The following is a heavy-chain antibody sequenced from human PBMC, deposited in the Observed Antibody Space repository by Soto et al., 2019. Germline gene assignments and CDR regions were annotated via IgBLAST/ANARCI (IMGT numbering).Heavy chain of an antibody. J-gene: IGHJ3*02. V-gene: IGHV3-64D*06. CDR3: VKVRWWELLDAFDI. CDR1: GFTFSSYA. CDR2: ISSNGGST. Sequence: GGSLRLSCSASGFTFSSYAMHWVRQAPGKGLEYVSAISSNGGSTYYADSVKGRFTISRDNSKNTLYLQMSSLRAEDTAVYYGVKVRWWELLDAFDILGQGTMVTVSS. D-gene: IGHD1-26*01.